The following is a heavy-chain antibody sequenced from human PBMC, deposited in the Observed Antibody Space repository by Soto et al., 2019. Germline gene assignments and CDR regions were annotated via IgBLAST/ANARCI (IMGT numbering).Heavy chain of an antibody. CDR1: GYTFTNYG. D-gene: IGHD5-18*01. V-gene: IGHV1-18*01. CDR3: ARGYSYGSDFDY. Sequence: ASVKVSCKASGYTFTNYGISWVRQAPGQGLEWVAWISGYTGDTHYAQKLQDRVTLTTDTSTNIVYMELRSLGSDDTAVYYCARGYSYGSDFDYWGQGTLVTVSS. J-gene: IGHJ4*02. CDR2: ISGYTGDT.